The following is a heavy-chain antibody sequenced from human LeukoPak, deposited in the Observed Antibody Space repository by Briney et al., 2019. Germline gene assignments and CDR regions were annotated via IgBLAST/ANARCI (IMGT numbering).Heavy chain of an antibody. CDR2: ISSSSSYI. D-gene: IGHD6-6*01. Sequence: PGGSLRLSCAASGFTFSSYSMNWVRQAPGKGLEWVSSISSSSSYIYYADSVKGRFTISRDNAKNSLYLQMNSLRAEDTAVYYCAREIAALRNWFDPWGQGTLVTVSS. CDR1: GFTFSSYS. J-gene: IGHJ5*02. CDR3: AREIAALRNWFDP. V-gene: IGHV3-21*01.